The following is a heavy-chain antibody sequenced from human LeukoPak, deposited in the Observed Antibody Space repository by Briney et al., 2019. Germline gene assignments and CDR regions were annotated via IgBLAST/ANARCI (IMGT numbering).Heavy chain of an antibody. CDR1: GGTFSSYA. CDR3: ARVQARYCSGGSCYRFDY. V-gene: IGHV1-69*13. D-gene: IGHD2-15*01. J-gene: IGHJ4*02. Sequence: SVKVSCKASGGTFSSYAISWVRQAPGQGLEWMGGIIPIFGTTNYAQKFQGRVTITADESTSTAYMELSSLRSEDTAVYYCARVQARYCSGGSCYRFDYWGQGTLVTVSS. CDR2: IIPIFGTT.